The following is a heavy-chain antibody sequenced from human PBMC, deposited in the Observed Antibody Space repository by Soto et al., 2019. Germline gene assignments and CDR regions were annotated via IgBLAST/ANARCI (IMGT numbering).Heavy chain of an antibody. CDR1: GGSFSGYY. CDR3: AREGEDSSGYFCDY. CDR2: INHSGST. Sequence: QVQLQQWGAGLLKPSETLSLTCAVYGGSFSGYYWSWIRQPPGKGLEWIGEINHSGSTNYNPSLKGRVTISVDTSKIQFSLKLSSVTAANTAVYYCAREGEDSSGYFCDYCGQGTLVTVSS. V-gene: IGHV4-34*01. J-gene: IGHJ4*02. D-gene: IGHD3-22*01.